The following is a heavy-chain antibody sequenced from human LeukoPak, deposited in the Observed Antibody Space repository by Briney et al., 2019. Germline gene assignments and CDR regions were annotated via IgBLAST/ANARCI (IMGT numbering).Heavy chain of an antibody. CDR1: GYTYTSYD. D-gene: IGHD5-12*01. CDR2: MNPNSGNT. V-gene: IGHV1-8*01. J-gene: IGHJ6*02. CDR3: ARRDPQWLGYYYGMDV. Sequence: ASVKVSCKASGYTYTSYDINWVRQATGQGLEWMGWMNPNSGNTGYAQKFQGRVTMTRNTSISTAYMELSSLRSEDTAVYYCARRDPQWLGYYYGMDVWGQGTTVTVSS.